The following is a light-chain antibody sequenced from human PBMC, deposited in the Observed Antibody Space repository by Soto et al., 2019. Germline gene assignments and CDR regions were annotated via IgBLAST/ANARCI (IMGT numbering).Light chain of an antibody. V-gene: IGLV2-8*01. Sequence: QSALTQPPSASGSTEQSVTISCTGTGSDVGGYNYVSWYQHHPGKAPKVVIYEVNNRPSGVPDRFSGSKYGNTASLTVSGLQAEDEGAYYCISYAGGRRWVFGGRTKVTVL. CDR1: GSDVGGYNY. CDR2: EVN. CDR3: ISYAGGRRWV. J-gene: IGLJ2*01.